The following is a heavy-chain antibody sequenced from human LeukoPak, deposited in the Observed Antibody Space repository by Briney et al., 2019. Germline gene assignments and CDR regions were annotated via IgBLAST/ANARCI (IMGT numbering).Heavy chain of an antibody. D-gene: IGHD3-10*01. J-gene: IGHJ4*02. CDR2: ISSSSSYI. V-gene: IGHV3-21*01. Sequence: GGSLRLSCAASGFTFSSYSMTWVRQAPGKGLEWVSSISSSSSYIYYADSVKGRFTISRDNAKNSLYLQMNSLRAEDTAVYYCARNGWFGELLNYWGQGTLVTVSS. CDR3: ARNGWFGELLNY. CDR1: GFTFSSYS.